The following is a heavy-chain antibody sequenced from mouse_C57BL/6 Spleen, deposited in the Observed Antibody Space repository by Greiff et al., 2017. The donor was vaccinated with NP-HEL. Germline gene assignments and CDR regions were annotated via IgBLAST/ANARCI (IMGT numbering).Heavy chain of an antibody. V-gene: IGHV5-6*01. Sequence: EVKVVESGGDLVKPGGSLKLSCAASGFTFSSYGMSWVRQTPDKRLEWVATISSGGSYTYYPDSVKGRFTISRDNAKNTLYLQMSSLKSEDTAMYYCARHENYSNVWFAYWGQGTLVTVSA. D-gene: IGHD2-5*01. CDR3: ARHENYSNVWFAY. J-gene: IGHJ3*01. CDR2: ISSGGSYT. CDR1: GFTFSSYG.